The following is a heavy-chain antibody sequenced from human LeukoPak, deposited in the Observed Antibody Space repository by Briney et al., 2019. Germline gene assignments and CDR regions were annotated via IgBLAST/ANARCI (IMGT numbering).Heavy chain of an antibody. CDR2: ISSSSSYI. CDR3: AKDLWRGDGSPGGLDY. J-gene: IGHJ4*02. Sequence: GGSLRLSCAASGFTFSTYSMNWVRQAPGKGLEWVSSISSSSSYIYYADSVKGRFTISRDNAKNSLSLQMNSLRAEDTAVYYCAKDLWRGDGSPGGLDYWGQGALVTVSS. CDR1: GFTFSTYS. D-gene: IGHD4-17*01. V-gene: IGHV3-21*04.